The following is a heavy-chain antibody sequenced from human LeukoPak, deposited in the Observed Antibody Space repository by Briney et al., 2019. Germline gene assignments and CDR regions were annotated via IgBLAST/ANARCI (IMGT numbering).Heavy chain of an antibody. D-gene: IGHD3-3*01. CDR2: INTDGGRT. Sequence: PGGSLRLSCAASGFRFSGYWMHWVRQAPGKGLVWVSLINTDGGRTAYADSVKGRFTISRDNAKNTLYLQTNSLRAEDTAVYYCARGGLLRSFLEWLLPQDYWGQGTLVTVSS. CDR3: ARGGLLRSFLEWLLPQDY. V-gene: IGHV3-74*01. J-gene: IGHJ4*02. CDR1: GFRFSGYW.